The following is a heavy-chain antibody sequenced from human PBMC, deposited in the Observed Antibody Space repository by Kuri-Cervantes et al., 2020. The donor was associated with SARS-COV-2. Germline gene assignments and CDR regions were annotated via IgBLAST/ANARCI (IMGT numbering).Heavy chain of an antibody. J-gene: IGHJ6*03. CDR1: GGSVSSGSYY. D-gene: IGHD5-18*01. Sequence: ESLKISCTVSGGSVSSGSYYWSWIRQPPGKGLEWIGYIYYSGSTNYNPSLKSRVTISVDTSKNQFSLKLSSVTAADTAVYYCARVRVLDTAMVRGRDYYYYMDVWGKGTTVTVSS. CDR3: ARVRVLDTAMVRGRDYYYYMDV. CDR2: IYYSGST. V-gene: IGHV4-61*01.